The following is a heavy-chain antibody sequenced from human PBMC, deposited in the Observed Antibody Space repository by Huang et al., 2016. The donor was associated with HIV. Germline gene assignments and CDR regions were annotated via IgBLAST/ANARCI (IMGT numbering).Heavy chain of an antibody. D-gene: IGHD6-13*01. Sequence: QLQLQESGPGLVKPSETLSLTCSVSDDSINSRSYYWGWIRQPPGKGLEWIGSVYYGGSTYYNPSRKSRVTMSVDTSRNQFSLKLSSVTTADTAVYYCARHVKDSSWYVGWFDPWGQGTLVTVSS. J-gene: IGHJ5*02. CDR3: ARHVKDSSWYVGWFDP. V-gene: IGHV4-39*01. CDR1: DDSINSRSYY. CDR2: VYYGGST.